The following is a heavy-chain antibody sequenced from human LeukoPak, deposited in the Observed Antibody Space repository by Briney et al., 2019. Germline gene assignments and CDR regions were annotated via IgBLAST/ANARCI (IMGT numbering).Heavy chain of an antibody. Sequence: ASVEVSCKASGYTFTSYGISWVRQAPGQRLEWMGWINAGNGNTKYSQKFQGRVTITRDTSASTAYMELSSLRSEDTAVYYCARDDSSGYYYYGMDVWGQGTTVTVSS. V-gene: IGHV1-3*01. J-gene: IGHJ6*02. CDR1: GYTFTSYG. CDR2: INAGNGNT. CDR3: ARDDSSGYYYYGMDV. D-gene: IGHD3-22*01.